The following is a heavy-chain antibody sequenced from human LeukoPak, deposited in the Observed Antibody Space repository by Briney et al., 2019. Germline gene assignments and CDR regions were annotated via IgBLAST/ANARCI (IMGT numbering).Heavy chain of an antibody. CDR2: INHSGST. D-gene: IGHD6-13*01. J-gene: IGHJ4*02. CDR1: GGSISGYY. V-gene: IGHV4-34*01. CDR3: ARRGAQQLGL. Sequence: SETLSLTCTVSGGSISGYYWSWIRQPPGKGLEWIGEINHSGSTNYNPSLKSRVTISVDTSKNQFSLKLSSVTAADTAVYYCARRGAQQLGLWGQGTLVTVSS.